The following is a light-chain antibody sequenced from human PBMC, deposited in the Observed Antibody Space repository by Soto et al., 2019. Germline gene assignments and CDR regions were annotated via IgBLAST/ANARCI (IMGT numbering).Light chain of an antibody. Sequence: QSALTQPASVSGSPGQSITISCTGTSSDVGTYDYVSWYQQHPGKAPKVMIYDVTNRPSGVSNRFSGSKSGNTASLTISGLQAEDEADYYCRSYTTTSTVVFGGGTKLTVL. CDR1: SSDVGTYDY. CDR3: RSYTTTSTVV. J-gene: IGLJ2*01. CDR2: DVT. V-gene: IGLV2-14*03.